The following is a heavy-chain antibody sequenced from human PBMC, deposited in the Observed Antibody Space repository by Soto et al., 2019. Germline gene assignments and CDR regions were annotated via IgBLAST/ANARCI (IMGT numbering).Heavy chain of an antibody. CDR2: IKQDGSEK. V-gene: IGHV3-7*05. J-gene: IGHJ3*02. CDR3: ARAQNSPFYSGYDGTFDI. CDR1: GFTFSSYW. D-gene: IGHD5-12*01. Sequence: GGSPRLSCAASGFTFSSYWMSWVRQAPGKGLEWVANIKQDGSEKYYEDSVKGRFTISRDNAKNSLYLQMNSLRAEDTAVYYCARAQNSPFYSGYDGTFDIWGQGTMVTVSS.